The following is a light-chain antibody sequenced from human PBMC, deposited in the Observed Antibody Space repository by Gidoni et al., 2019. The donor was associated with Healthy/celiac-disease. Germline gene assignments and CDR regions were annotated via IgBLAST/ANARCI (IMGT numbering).Light chain of an antibody. CDR1: KLGDKY. V-gene: IGLV3-1*01. Sequence: SYELTQPPSVSVSPGQTASITCSGDKLGDKYACWYQQKPGQSPVLVIYQDNKRPSGIPERFSGSNSGNTATLTISGTQAMDEADYYCQAWDSRVHVVFGGGTKLTVL. CDR3: QAWDSRVHVV. CDR2: QDN. J-gene: IGLJ2*01.